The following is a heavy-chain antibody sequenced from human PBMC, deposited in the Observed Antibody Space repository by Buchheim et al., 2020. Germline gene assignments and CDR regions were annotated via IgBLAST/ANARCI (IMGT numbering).Heavy chain of an antibody. CDR2: IYYSGST. Sequence: QLQLQESGPGLVKPSETLSLTCTVSGGSISSSSYYWGWIRQPPGKGLEWIGSIYYSGSTYYNPSLKSRVTISVDTSKNQFSLKLSSVTAADTAVYYCASPGYSSSWYMLYFQHWGQGTL. V-gene: IGHV4-39*01. D-gene: IGHD6-13*01. CDR1: GGSISSSSYY. CDR3: ASPGYSSSWYMLYFQH. J-gene: IGHJ1*01.